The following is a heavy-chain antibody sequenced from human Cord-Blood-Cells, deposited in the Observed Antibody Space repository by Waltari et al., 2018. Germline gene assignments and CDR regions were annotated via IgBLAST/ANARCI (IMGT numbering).Heavy chain of an antibody. CDR2: IYTSGST. CDR1: GGSISSGSYY. D-gene: IGHD6-6*01. V-gene: IGHV4-61*09. Sequence: QVQLQESGPGLVKPSQTLSLTCTVSGGSISSGSYYWSWIRQPAGKGLEWIGYIYTSGSTNYTPSLKSRVTISVDTSKNQFSLKLSSVTAADTAVYYCAIKRYSSSNWFDPWGQGTLVTVSS. J-gene: IGHJ5*02. CDR3: AIKRYSSSNWFDP.